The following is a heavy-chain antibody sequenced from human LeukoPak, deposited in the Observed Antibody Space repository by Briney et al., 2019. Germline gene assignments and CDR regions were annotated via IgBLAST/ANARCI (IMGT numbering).Heavy chain of an antibody. CDR3: AKAGSGWYTDY. J-gene: IGHJ4*02. CDR2: ISSSSSYI. D-gene: IGHD6-19*01. V-gene: IGHV3-21*04. Sequence: GGSLSLSCAASGFTFSSYSMNWVRQAPGKGLEWVSSISSSSSYIYYADSVKGRFTISRDNAKNSLYLQMNSLRAEDTALYYCAKAGSGWYTDYWGQGTLVTVSS. CDR1: GFTFSSYS.